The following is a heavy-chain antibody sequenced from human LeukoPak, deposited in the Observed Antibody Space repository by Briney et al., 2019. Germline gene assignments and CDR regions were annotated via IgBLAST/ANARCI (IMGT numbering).Heavy chain of an antibody. CDR2: IYYSGST. CDR1: GDSISSYY. Sequence: SETLSLTCTVSGDSISSYYWSWIRQPPGKGLEWIGYIYYSGSTNYNPSLKSRVTISVDTSKNQFSLKLSSVTAADTAVYYCAGVTAAAGTGYYYYYMDVWGKGTTVTVSS. D-gene: IGHD6-13*01. CDR3: AGVTAAAGTGYYYYYMDV. J-gene: IGHJ6*03. V-gene: IGHV4-59*01.